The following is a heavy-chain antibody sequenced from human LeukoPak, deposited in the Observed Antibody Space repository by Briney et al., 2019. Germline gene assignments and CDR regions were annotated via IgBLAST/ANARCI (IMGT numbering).Heavy chain of an antibody. Sequence: SETLSLTCTVSGGSISSSSCYWGWIRRPPGTGLEWIGSIYYSGSTYYNPSLKSRVTISVDTSKNQFSLKLSSVTAADTAVYYCARLFPWRGRDYCYYYGMDVWGQGTTVTVSS. J-gene: IGHJ6*02. D-gene: IGHD2-21*01. CDR3: ARLFPWRGRDYCYYYGMDV. CDR1: GGSISSSSCY. V-gene: IGHV4-39*01. CDR2: IYYSGST.